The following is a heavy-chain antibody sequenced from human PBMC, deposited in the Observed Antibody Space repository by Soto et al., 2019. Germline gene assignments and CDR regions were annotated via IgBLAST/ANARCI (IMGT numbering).Heavy chain of an antibody. D-gene: IGHD6-13*01. CDR2: INHSGST. CDR1: GGSFSGYY. V-gene: IGHV4-34*01. Sequence: KPSETLSLTCAVYGGSFSGYYCIWIRHPPGKGLEWIGEINHSGSTNYNPSLKSRVTISVDTSKNQFSLKLSSVTAADTAVYYCARGIPGYSSSWYVSWGQGTRVTVSS. CDR3: ARGIPGYSSSWYVS. J-gene: IGHJ5*02.